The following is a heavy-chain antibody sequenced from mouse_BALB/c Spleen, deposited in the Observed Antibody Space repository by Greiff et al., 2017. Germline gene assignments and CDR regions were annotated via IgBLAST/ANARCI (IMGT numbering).Heavy chain of an antibody. D-gene: IGHD2-4*01. CDR1: GYTFTRYY. J-gene: IGHJ4*01. V-gene: IGHV1S56*01. Sequence: QVQLQQSGPELVKPGASVKMSCKASGYTFTRYYIHWVKQRPGQGLEWIGWIYPGDGSTKYNEKFKGKTTLTADKSSSTAYMLLSSLTSEDSAIYFCARREIWDYDRGYAMDYWGQGTSVTVSS. CDR2: IYPGDGST. CDR3: ARREIWDYDRGYAMDY.